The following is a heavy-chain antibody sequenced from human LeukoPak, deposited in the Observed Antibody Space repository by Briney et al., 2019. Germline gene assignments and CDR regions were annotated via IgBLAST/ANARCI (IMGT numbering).Heavy chain of an antibody. V-gene: IGHV1-2*02. J-gene: IGHJ4*02. CDR3: ARQGVRIVVVPAAMGF. CDR1: GYTFTGYY. D-gene: IGHD2-2*01. Sequence: ASVKVSCKASGYTFTGYYMHWVRQAPGQGLEWMGWINPNSGGTNYAQKFQGGVTMTRDTSISTAYMELSRLRSDDTAVYYCARQGVRIVVVPAAMGFWGQGTLVTVSS. CDR2: INPNSGGT.